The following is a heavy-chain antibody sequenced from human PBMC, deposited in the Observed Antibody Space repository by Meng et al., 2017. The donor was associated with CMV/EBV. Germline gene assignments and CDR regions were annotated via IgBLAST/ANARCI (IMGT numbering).Heavy chain of an antibody. V-gene: IGHV3-74*01. CDR3: ALGVVGVYYYYGMDI. D-gene: IGHD3-3*01. CDR2: INSDGSST. Sequence: GESLKISCAASGFTFSSYWMHWVRQAPGKGLVWVSRINSDGSSTSYADSVKGRFTISRDNAKNTLYLQMNSLRAEDTAVYYCALGVVGVYYYYGMDIWGQGTTVTVSS. CDR1: GFTFSSYW. J-gene: IGHJ6*02.